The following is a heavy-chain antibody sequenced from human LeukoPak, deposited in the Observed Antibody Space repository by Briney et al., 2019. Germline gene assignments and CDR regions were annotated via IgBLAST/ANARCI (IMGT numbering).Heavy chain of an antibody. Sequence: SETLSLTCTVSGASVSSDYWSWVRQSPGKGLEWIGYIYHSGHTLSNPSLKSRVSLSLDTSNNQFSLKLSSVTAADTAVYYCARHPFQYPFDHWGQGTVVSVSS. V-gene: IGHV4-59*08. J-gene: IGHJ5*02. CDR3: ARHPFQYPFDH. CDR2: IYHSGHT. D-gene: IGHD2/OR15-2a*01. CDR1: GASVSSDY.